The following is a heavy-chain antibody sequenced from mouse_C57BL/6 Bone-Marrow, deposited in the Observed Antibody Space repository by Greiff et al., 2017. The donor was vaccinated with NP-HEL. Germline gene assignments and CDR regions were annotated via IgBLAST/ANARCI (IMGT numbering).Heavy chain of an antibody. V-gene: IGHV1-81*01. CDR2: IYPRSGNT. CDR3: ARGSAWWGYFDY. CDR1: GYTFTSYG. Sequence: QVQLQQSGAELARPGASVKLSCKASGYTFTSYGISWVKQRTGQGLEWIGEIYPRSGNTYYNEKFKGKATLTADKSSSTAYMELRSLTSEDSAVYFCARGSAWWGYFDYWGQGTTLTVSS. J-gene: IGHJ2*01. D-gene: IGHD1-1*02.